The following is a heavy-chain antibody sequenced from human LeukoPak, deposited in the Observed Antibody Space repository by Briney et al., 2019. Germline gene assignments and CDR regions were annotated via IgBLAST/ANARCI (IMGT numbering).Heavy chain of an antibody. CDR3: TLIQGWGSGSYYRDF. J-gene: IGHJ4*02. D-gene: IGHD3-10*01. V-gene: IGHV3-21*03. Sequence: PGGSLRLSCAGSGFSFSSYAMDWVRQAPGKGLEWVSSVTGTSTHTFYADSVKGRFTISRDNAENSLFLLMNSLKTEDTAVYYCTLIQGWGSGSYYRDFWVQGTLVTVSS. CDR2: VTGTSTHT. CDR1: GFSFSSYA.